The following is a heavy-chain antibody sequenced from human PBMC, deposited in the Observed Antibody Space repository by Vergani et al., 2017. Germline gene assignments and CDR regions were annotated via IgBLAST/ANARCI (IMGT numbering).Heavy chain of an antibody. CDR2: IYSTGST. Sequence: QVQLQESGPGLVKPSQTLSLTCSVSGDSISSGVYYWNWIRQHPGKGLEWIGYIYSTGSTHHNPSLRRRINMSVDTSKNQFSRKLNSVTAADTAMYYCARMWGYDEGDAFRIGYFDSWGPGILVTVSS. D-gene: IGHD3-22*01. CDR1: GDSISSGVYY. J-gene: IGHJ4*02. V-gene: IGHV4-31*03. CDR3: ARMWGYDEGDAFRIGYFDS.